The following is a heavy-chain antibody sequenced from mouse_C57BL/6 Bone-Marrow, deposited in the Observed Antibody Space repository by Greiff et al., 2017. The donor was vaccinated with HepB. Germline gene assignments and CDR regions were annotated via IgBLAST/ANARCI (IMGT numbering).Heavy chain of an antibody. CDR2: IRSKSNNYAT. Sequence: EVQLQQSGGGLVQPKGSLKLSCAASGFSFNTYAMNWVRQAPGKGLEWVARIRSKSNNYATYYADSVKDRFTISRDDSESMLYLQMNNLKTEDTAVYYCVRYYGNYGGPGAMDYWGQGTSVTVSA. D-gene: IGHD2-1*01. V-gene: IGHV10-1*01. J-gene: IGHJ4*01. CDR1: GFSFNTYA. CDR3: VRYYGNYGGPGAMDY.